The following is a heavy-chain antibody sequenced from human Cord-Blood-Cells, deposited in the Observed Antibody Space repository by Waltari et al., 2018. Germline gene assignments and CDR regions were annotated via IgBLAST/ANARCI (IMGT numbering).Heavy chain of an antibody. Sequence: QVQLVQSGAEVKKPGSSVKVSCKASGGTFSSYAISWVRQAPGQGLEWMGRIIPILGIANYAQEFQGRVTITADKSTNTAYMELSSLRSEDTAVYYCATDIVVVPAAIEYFQHWGQGTLVTVSS. J-gene: IGHJ1*01. V-gene: IGHV1-69*09. CDR2: IIPILGIA. CDR1: GGTFSSYA. CDR3: ATDIVVVPAAIEYFQH. D-gene: IGHD2-2*02.